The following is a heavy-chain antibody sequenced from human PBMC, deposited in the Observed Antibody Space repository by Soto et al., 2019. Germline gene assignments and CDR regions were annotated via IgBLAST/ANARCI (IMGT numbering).Heavy chain of an antibody. CDR3: ARHKADDFWSRYFDY. V-gene: IGHV4-59*08. Sequence: PSETLSLTCTVSGGSISSYDWSWIRQPPGKGLEWIGYIYYSGSTNYNPSLKSRVIISVDTSKNQFSLKLSSLTAADTAVYYCARHKADDFWSRYFDYWGQGTLVTVSS. CDR2: IYYSGST. D-gene: IGHD3-3*01. CDR1: GGSISSYD. J-gene: IGHJ4*02.